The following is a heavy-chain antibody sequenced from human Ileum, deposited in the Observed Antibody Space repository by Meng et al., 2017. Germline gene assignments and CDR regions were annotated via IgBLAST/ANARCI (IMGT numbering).Heavy chain of an antibody. CDR1: GYTFTNYY. J-gene: IGHJ4*02. CDR2: INPTGGAT. Sequence: QVQLVQSGAEVKKPGASGKDSCTASGYTFTNYYMHWGRQAPGQGPEWMGIINPTGGATTYAQKFQGRVTMTRDTSTSTVYMELSSLRSEDTAMYYCARVLVPSIKTPIHYWGQGTLVTVSS. D-gene: IGHD3-3*02. CDR3: ARVLVPSIKTPIHY. V-gene: IGHV1-46*01.